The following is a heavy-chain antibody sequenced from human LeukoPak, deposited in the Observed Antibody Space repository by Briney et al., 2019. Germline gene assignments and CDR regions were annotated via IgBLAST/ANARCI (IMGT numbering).Heavy chain of an antibody. J-gene: IGHJ4*02. D-gene: IGHD3-22*01. CDR3: ARLSANSSAYFFDY. V-gene: IGHV3-66*04. CDR1: GFTVGSNY. CDR2: IYRGGST. Sequence: GGSLRLSCAASGFTVGSNYMSWVRQAPGKGLQWVSVIYRGGSTNYADSVKGRFTISRDTSKNTLYLQMNSLRAEDTAVYYCARLSANSSAYFFDYWGQGTLVTVSS.